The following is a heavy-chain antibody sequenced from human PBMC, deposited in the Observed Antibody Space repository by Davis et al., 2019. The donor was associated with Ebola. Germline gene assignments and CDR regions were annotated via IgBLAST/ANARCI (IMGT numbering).Heavy chain of an antibody. J-gene: IGHJ6*02. CDR1: GGSISSHY. V-gene: IGHV4-59*11. CDR2: IYYSGST. Sequence: PSETLSLTCTVSGGSISSHYWSWIRQPPGKGLEWIGYIYYSGSTNYNPSLKSRVTISVDTSKNQFSLKLSSVTAADTAVYYYAGSALGVYYYYGMDVWGQGTTVTVSS. CDR3: AGSALGVYYYYGMDV.